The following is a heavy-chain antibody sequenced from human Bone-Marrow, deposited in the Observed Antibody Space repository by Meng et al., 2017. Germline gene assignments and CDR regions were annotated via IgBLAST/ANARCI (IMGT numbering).Heavy chain of an antibody. V-gene: IGHV1-46*01. CDR1: GYTFTSYY. Sequence: QVQLVQSGAEVKKPGAPVKVSCKASGYTFTSYYMHWVRQAPGQGLEWMGIINPSGGSTSYAQKFQGRVTMTRDTSTGTVYMELSSLRSEDTAVYYCARETTRVWWFDPWGQGTLVTVSS. CDR2: INPSGGST. D-gene: IGHD1-1*01. J-gene: IGHJ5*02. CDR3: ARETTRVWWFDP.